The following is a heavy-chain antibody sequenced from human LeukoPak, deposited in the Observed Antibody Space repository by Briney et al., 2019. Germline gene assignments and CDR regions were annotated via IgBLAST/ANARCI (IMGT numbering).Heavy chain of an antibody. J-gene: IGHJ4*02. D-gene: IGHD2-21*01. CDR2: ISSGAGTI. Sequence: PGGSLRLSCAASGFTFSDYYMSWIRQAPGKGLEWVSYISSGAGTIYYADSVKGRFTISRDNSKNTLYLQMNSLRPEDTAVYYCAPRVVVITAPFDYWGQGTLVTVSS. V-gene: IGHV3-11*04. CDR1: GFTFSDYY. CDR3: APRVVVITAPFDY.